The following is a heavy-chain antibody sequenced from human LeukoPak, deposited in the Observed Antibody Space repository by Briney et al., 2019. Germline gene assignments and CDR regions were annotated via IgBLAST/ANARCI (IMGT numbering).Heavy chain of an antibody. CDR2: IYYSGST. D-gene: IGHD3-22*01. J-gene: IGHJ6*04. V-gene: IGHV4-59*01. CDR3: ASGGYDSSGMDV. Sequence: SETLSLTCTVSGGSISSYYWSWIRQPPGKGLEWIGYIYYSGSTNYNPSLKSRVTISVDTSKNQFSLKLSSVTAADTAVYYCASGGYDSSGMDVWGKGTTVTISS. CDR1: GGSISSYY.